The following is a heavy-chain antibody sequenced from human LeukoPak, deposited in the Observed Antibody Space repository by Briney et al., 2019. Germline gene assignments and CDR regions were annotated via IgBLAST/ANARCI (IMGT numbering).Heavy chain of an antibody. J-gene: IGHJ4*02. V-gene: IGHV3-7*01. CDR3: ARDSSGYQ. CDR2: IKEDGSEK. CDR1: VFSLRTYW. Sequence: GSLRLSSAASVFSLRTYWMSWVRQAPQKGVECVANIKEDGSEKYYGECVMGRFTISRDNAKNSLYLQMNSLRAEDTSVYYCARDSSGYQWGQGTLVTVSS. D-gene: IGHD3-22*01.